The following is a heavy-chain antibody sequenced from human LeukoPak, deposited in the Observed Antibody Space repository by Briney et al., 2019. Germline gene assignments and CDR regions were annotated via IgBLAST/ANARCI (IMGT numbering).Heavy chain of an antibody. V-gene: IGHV1-18*01. CDR3: ARREQWLVGDDY. CDR1: GGTFSSFA. Sequence: GASVKVSCKTSGGTFSSFAITWVRQAPGQGLEWMGWISAYNGNTNYAQKLQGRVTMTTDTSTSTAYMELRSLRSDDPAVYYCARREQWLVGDDYWGQGTLVTVSS. CDR2: ISAYNGNT. D-gene: IGHD6-19*01. J-gene: IGHJ4*02.